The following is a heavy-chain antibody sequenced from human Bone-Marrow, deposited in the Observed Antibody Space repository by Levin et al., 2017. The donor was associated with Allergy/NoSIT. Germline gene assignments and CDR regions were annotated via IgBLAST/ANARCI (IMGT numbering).Heavy chain of an antibody. CDR3: VKGIHVGAGTTGDH. D-gene: IGHD1-14*01. Sequence: GESLKISCAASGFTFKNYAMTWVRQAPGKGLEWVSGITATGDDKYYRDSVKGRFTISRDNSRNAVYLQMSSLRREDTAIYYCVKGIHVGAGTTGDHWGQGTLVTVSS. J-gene: IGHJ4*02. CDR2: ITATGDDK. CDR1: GFTFKNYA. V-gene: IGHV3-23*01.